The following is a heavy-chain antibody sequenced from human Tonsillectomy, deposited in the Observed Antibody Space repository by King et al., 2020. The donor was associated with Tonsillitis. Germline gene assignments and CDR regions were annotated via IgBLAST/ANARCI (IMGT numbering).Heavy chain of an antibody. Sequence: VQLVESGGGLVQPGGSLRLSCAASGFTFSSYWMSWVRQAPGKGLEWVANKKQYGSEKYYVDSVKGRFTISRDNAKNSLYLQMNSLRAEDTAVYYCARDYYDSGGSHLGGYWGHGTLVTVSS. V-gene: IGHV3-7*03. CDR1: GFTFSSYW. J-gene: IGHJ4*01. D-gene: IGHD3-22*01. CDR3: ARDYYDSGGSHLGGY. CDR2: KKQYGSEK.